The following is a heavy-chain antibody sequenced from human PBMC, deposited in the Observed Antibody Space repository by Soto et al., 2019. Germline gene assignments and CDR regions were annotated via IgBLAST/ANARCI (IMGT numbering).Heavy chain of an antibody. V-gene: IGHV3-30-3*01. J-gene: IGHJ6*02. CDR1: GFTFSSYA. CDR3: ARDLIRNDFWSGYHTYYYYGMDV. D-gene: IGHD3-3*01. CDR2: ISYDGSNK. Sequence: QVQLVESGGGVVQPGRSLRLSCAASGFTFSSYAMHWVRQAPGKGLEWVAVISYDGSNKYYADSVKGRFTISRDNSKNTLYLQMNSLRAEDTAVYYCARDLIRNDFWSGYHTYYYYGMDVWGQGTTVTVSS.